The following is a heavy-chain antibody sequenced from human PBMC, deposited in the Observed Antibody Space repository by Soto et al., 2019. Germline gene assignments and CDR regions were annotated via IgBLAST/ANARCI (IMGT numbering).Heavy chain of an antibody. CDR3: ARERLEYYDFWSGSDAFDI. CDR2: ISYDGSNK. CDR1: GFTFSSYA. J-gene: IGHJ3*02. V-gene: IGHV3-30-3*01. D-gene: IGHD3-3*01. Sequence: SLRLSCAASGFTFSSYAMHWVRQAPGKGLEWVAVISYDGSNKYYADSVKGRFTISRDNSKNTLYLQMNSLRAEDTAVYYCARERLEYYDFWSGSDAFDIWGQGTMVTVSS.